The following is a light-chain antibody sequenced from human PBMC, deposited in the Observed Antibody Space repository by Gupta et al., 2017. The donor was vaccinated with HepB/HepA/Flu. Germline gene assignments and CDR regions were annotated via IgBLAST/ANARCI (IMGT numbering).Light chain of an antibody. J-gene: IGKJ1*01. CDR3: QQCNNWPKK. CDR2: GAS. CDR1: QSVSSN. V-gene: IGKV3-15*01. Sequence: EIVMTQSPATLSLSPGERVTLSCRASQSVSSNLAWYQQKPGQAPRLLIYGASTRATGIPARFSGSGSGTEFTLTINSLQSEDFAVYYCQQCNNWPKKFGQGTKVEIK.